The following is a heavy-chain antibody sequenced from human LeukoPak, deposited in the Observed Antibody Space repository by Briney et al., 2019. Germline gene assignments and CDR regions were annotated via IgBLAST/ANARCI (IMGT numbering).Heavy chain of an antibody. CDR3: TANWNGDY. CDR2: IRYDGSDE. V-gene: IGHV3-30*02. J-gene: IGHJ4*02. D-gene: IGHD1-1*01. CDR1: GFTFSSYG. Sequence: GGSLRLSCAASGFTFSSYGMHWVRQAPGKGLEWVAFIRYDGSDEWYADSVKGRFTISRDTSKNTLYLQMNSLRTEDTAVYYFTANWNGDYWGQGTLVSVSS.